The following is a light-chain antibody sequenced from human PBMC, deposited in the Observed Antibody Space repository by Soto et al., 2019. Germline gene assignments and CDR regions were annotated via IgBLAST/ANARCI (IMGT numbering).Light chain of an antibody. V-gene: IGLV1-40*01. J-gene: IGLJ1*01. Sequence: QSVLTQPPSVSGAPGQRVTIPCTGSSSNIGAGYDVQWYQQVPGTAPKLLIYGTVNRPSGVPDRFSGSKSGTSASLAVTGLQAEDEADYYCQSHDSTLISYVFGTGTKLTVL. CDR1: SSNIGAGYD. CDR2: GTV. CDR3: QSHDSTLISYV.